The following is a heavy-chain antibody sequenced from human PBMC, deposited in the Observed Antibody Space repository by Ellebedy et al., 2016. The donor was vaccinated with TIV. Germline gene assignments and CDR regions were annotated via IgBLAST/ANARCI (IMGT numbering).Heavy chain of an antibody. D-gene: IGHD4-17*01. Sequence: KVSCKGSGYTFTSYWIGWVRQLPGKGLEWRGIIYPGDSDTRYSPSFQGQVTISADKSISTAYLQWSSLKASGSAMYYCARRTDTYIDYWGQGTLVTVSS. J-gene: IGHJ4*02. CDR3: ARRTDTYIDY. CDR2: IYPGDSDT. CDR1: GYTFTSYW. V-gene: IGHV5-51*01.